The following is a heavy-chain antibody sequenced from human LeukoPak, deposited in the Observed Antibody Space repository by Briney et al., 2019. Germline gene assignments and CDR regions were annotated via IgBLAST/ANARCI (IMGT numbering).Heavy chain of an antibody. D-gene: IGHD3-9*01. CDR2: INWNGGST. V-gene: IGHV3-20*04. CDR3: ARDRSYDILTGYAFDY. CDR1: GFTFDDYG. Sequence: GGSLRLSCAASGFTFDDYGMSWVRQAPGKGLEWVSGINWNGGSTGYADSVKGRFTISRDNAKNSLYLQMNSLRAEATALYYCARDRSYDILTGYAFDYWGQGTLVTVSS. J-gene: IGHJ4*02.